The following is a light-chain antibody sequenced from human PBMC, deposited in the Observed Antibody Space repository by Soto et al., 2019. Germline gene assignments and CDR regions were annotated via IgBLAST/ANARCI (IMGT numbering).Light chain of an antibody. V-gene: IGKV1-39*01. J-gene: IGKJ1*01. CDR1: QSIRRY. CDR2: AGS. Sequence: DIQMTQSPSSLSASVGDRVTITCRASQSIRRYLNWYQQKPGKAPKLLIYAGSSLQSGVPSRFSGSGSGTEFTLTISSLQPEDFATYYCQQSYSTPPTFRQGTKVEIK. CDR3: QQSYSTPPT.